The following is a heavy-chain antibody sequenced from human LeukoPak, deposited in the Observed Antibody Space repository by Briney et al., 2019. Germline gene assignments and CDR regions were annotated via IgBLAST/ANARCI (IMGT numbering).Heavy chain of an antibody. V-gene: IGHV3-23*01. J-gene: IGHJ3*02. D-gene: IGHD5-18*01. CDR3: ANSGDTAMVFDAFDI. CDR2: ISGSGGST. Sequence: GGSLRLSCAASGFTFSSYAMSWVRQAPGKGLEGVSAISGSGGSTYYADSVKGRFTISRDNSKNTLYLQMNSLRAEDTAVYYCANSGDTAMVFDAFDIWGQGTMVTVSS. CDR1: GFTFSSYA.